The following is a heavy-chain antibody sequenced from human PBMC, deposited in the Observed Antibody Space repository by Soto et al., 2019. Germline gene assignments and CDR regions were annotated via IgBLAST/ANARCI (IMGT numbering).Heavy chain of an antibody. CDR2: IIPIFGTA. V-gene: IGHV1-69*13. CDR3: ARARRWLQLQAFDI. Sequence: SVKVSCKASGGTFSSYAISWVRQAPGQGLEWMGGIIPIFGTANYAQKFQGRVTITADESTSTAYMELSSLRSDDTAVYYCARARRWLQLQAFDIWGQGTMVTVSS. D-gene: IGHD5-12*01. J-gene: IGHJ3*02. CDR1: GGTFSSYA.